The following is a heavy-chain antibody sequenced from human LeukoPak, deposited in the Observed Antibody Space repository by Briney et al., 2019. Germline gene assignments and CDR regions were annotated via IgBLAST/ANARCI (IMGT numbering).Heavy chain of an antibody. J-gene: IGHJ4*02. CDR1: GYTFTNYG. CDR2: ISGNNGDT. D-gene: IGHD3-22*01. Sequence: ASVNVSCKASGYTFTNYGISWVRQAPGQGLEWMGWISGNNGDTNYAQKFQGRVTMTTDTSTSTAYMELRSLRSDDTAVYYCARPDYYDSSGYYGNKFDYWGQGTLVTVSS. V-gene: IGHV1-18*01. CDR3: ARPDYYDSSGYYGNKFDY.